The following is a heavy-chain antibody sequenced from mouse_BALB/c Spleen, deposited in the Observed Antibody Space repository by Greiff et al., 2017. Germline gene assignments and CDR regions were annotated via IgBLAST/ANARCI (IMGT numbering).Heavy chain of an antibody. J-gene: IGHJ3*01. CDR3: TRRGATSLFAY. CDR2: INPSNGGT. Sequence: QVQLQQSGADLVKPGASVKLSCKASGYTFTSYYMYWVKQRPGQGLEWIGEINPSNGGTNFNEKFKSKATLTVDKSSSTAYMQLSSLTSEDSAVYYCTRRGATSLFAYWGQGTLVTVSA. D-gene: IGHD3-1*01. CDR1: GYTFTSYY. V-gene: IGHV1S81*02.